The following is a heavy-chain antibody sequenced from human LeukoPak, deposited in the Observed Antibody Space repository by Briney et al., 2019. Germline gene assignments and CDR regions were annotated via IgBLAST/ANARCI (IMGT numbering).Heavy chain of an antibody. Sequence: GGSPRLSCAASGFTFSSYWMSWVRQAPGKGLEWVANIKQDGSEKYYVDSVKGRFTISRDNAKNSLYLQMNSLRAEDTAVYYCARELTYSSGWQDYWGQGTLVTVSS. D-gene: IGHD6-19*01. CDR3: ARELTYSSGWQDY. CDR2: IKQDGSEK. V-gene: IGHV3-7*01. J-gene: IGHJ4*02. CDR1: GFTFSSYW.